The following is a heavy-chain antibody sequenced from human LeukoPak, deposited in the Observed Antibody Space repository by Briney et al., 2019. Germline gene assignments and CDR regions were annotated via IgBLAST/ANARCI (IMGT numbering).Heavy chain of an antibody. CDR2: ISFSVNTK. J-gene: IGHJ4*02. D-gene: IGHD6-19*01. Sequence: GGPLRLSCAASGFTFSDYSMNWVRQAPGKGLEWVSYISFSVNTKYYGDSVKGRFTISRDNAKNSLYLHMDSLRAEDTAVYYCARGAYSSGWAYFDHWGQGTLVTVSS. CDR1: GFTFSDYS. V-gene: IGHV3-48*04. CDR3: ARGAYSSGWAYFDH.